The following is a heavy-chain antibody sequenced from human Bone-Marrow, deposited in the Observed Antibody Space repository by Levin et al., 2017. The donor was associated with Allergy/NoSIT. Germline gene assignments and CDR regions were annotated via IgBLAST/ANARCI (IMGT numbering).Heavy chain of an antibody. Sequence: SETLSLTCTVSGGSIIGDYWNWIRQPPGKGLEWIGYVYYNDITNYNPSLESRLTISLDTSKNQVSLNLTSVTATDTAVYYCARRRNMVRGGPRAFDIWGQGTMVTVS. V-gene: IGHV4-59*08. CDR3: ARRRNMVRGGPRAFDI. CDR2: VYYNDIT. J-gene: IGHJ3*02. CDR1: GGSIIGDY. D-gene: IGHD3-10*01.